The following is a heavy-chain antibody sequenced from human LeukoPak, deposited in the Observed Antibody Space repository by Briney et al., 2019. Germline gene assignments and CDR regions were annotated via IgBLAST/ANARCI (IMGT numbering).Heavy chain of an antibody. CDR1: GFTFTNYW. Sequence: GGSLRLSCAASGFTFTNYWMHWVRQAPGQGLVWVPRINTDGSSTNYADSVKGRFTISRDNAKNTLYLQMNSLRAEDTAVYYCTRDYRWFDPWGQGTLVTVSS. CDR2: INTDGSST. CDR3: TRDYRWFDP. J-gene: IGHJ5*02. V-gene: IGHV3-74*01.